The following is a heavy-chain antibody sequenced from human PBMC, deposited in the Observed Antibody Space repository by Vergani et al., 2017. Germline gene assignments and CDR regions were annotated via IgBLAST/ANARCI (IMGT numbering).Heavy chain of an antibody. D-gene: IGHD3-3*01. V-gene: IGHV3-15*01. CDR3: TTPSYYDFWLAGD. J-gene: IGHJ4*02. CDR1: GFTLSNAW. CDR2: IKSKTDGGTT. Sequence: EVQLVESGGGLVKPGGSLRLSCAASGFTLSNAWMSWVRQAPGKGLEWVGRIKSKTDGGTTDYAAPVKGRFTIARDDSKNTLYLQMNSLKTEDTAVYYCTTPSYYDFWLAGDWGQGTLVTVSS.